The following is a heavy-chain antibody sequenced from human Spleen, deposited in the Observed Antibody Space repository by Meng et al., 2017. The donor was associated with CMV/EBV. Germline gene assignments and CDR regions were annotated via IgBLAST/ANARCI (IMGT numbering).Heavy chain of an antibody. D-gene: IGHD6-19*01. Sequence: GGSLRLSCAASGFTFSSFAMNWVRQAPGKGLEWVSSISGNAARTHYADSVKGRFTISRDNSKNTLDLQMNSLRGEDTAVYYCAKDLGYSSGWYDFDDWGQGTLVTVSS. CDR1: GFTFSSFA. V-gene: IGHV3-23*01. J-gene: IGHJ4*02. CDR2: ISGNAART. CDR3: AKDLGYSSGWYDFDD.